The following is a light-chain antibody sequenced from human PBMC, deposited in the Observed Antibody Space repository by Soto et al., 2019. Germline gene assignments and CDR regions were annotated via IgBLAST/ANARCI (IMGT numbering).Light chain of an antibody. Sequence: QSALTQPASVSGSPGQSITISCTGTSSTVGGFNVVSWYQQHPGKAPKVIIYEGIKRPSGVSNRFSGSNSGSTASLTISGLQAEDEADYYCCSYVGATTYLFGTGTKLTVL. CDR3: CSYVGATTYL. V-gene: IGLV2-23*01. CDR2: EGI. J-gene: IGLJ1*01. CDR1: SSTVGGFNV.